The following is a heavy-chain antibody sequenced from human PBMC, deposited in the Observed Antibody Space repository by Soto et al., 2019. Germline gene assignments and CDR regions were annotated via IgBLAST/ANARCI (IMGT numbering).Heavy chain of an antibody. CDR3: ARRRDYYGN. CDR1: GGSISSSSYY. J-gene: IGHJ4*02. CDR2: IYYSGST. V-gene: IGHV4-39*01. D-gene: IGHD3-10*01. Sequence: SETLSLTCTVSGGSISSSSYYWGWIRQPPGKGLEWIGSIYYSGSTYYNPSLKSRVTISVDTSKNQFSLKLSSVTAADTAVYYCARRRDYYGNWGQGTLVTVSS.